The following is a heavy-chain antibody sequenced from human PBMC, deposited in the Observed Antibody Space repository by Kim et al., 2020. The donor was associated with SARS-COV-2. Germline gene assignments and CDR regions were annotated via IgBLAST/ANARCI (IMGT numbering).Heavy chain of an antibody. Sequence: GGSLRLSCAASGFTFSNAWMSWVRQAPGKGLEWVGRIKSKTDGGTTDYAAPVKGRFTISRDDSKNTLYLQMNSLKTEDTAVYYCTTDLITMIAVGNPDAFDIWGQGTMVTVSS. CDR2: IKSKTDGGTT. CDR3: TTDLITMIAVGNPDAFDI. J-gene: IGHJ3*02. D-gene: IGHD3-22*01. CDR1: GFTFSNAW. V-gene: IGHV3-15*01.